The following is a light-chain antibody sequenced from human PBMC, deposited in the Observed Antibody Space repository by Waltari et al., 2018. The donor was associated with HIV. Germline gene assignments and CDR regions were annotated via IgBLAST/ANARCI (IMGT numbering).Light chain of an antibody. CDR2: DVS. J-gene: IGLJ1*01. Sequence: QSALTQPASVSGSPGQSITISCTGTSSDVGGYNYVSWYQQHPGKAPKLMIYDVSNRHSGVSNRFSCSESVNTASLTSSGLQAEDEADYYCSSYTSSSSYVFGTGTKVTVL. V-gene: IGLV2-14*01. CDR3: SSYTSSSSYV. CDR1: SSDVGGYNY.